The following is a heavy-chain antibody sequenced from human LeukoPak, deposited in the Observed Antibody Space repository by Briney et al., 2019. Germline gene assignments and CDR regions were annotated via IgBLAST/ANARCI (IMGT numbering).Heavy chain of an antibody. J-gene: IGHJ4*02. D-gene: IGHD1-14*01. V-gene: IGHV3-11*04. CDR1: GFTFSDYY. Sequence: TGGSLRLSCAASGFTFSDYYMSWIRQAPGKGLEWVSYIGSSGSTIYYADSVKGRFTISRDNAKNSLYLQMNSLRAEDTAVYYCARDSRRPRNLFDYWGQGTLVTVSS. CDR2: IGSSGSTI. CDR3: ARDSRRPRNLFDY.